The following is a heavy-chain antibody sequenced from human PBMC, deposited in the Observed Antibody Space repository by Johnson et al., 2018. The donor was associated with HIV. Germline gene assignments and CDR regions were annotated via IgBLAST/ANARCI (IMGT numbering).Heavy chain of an antibody. Sequence: QVQLVESGGGVVQPGRSLRLSCAASGFTFSTYGMHWVRQAPGKGLEWVAVMWYDGSNKYYADSVKGRFTISRDNSKNTLYLQMNSLRAEDTAVYYCARGSQWLRWWVGAFDIWGQGTMVTVSS. J-gene: IGHJ3*02. CDR3: ARGSQWLRWWVGAFDI. V-gene: IGHV3-33*01. CDR2: MWYDGSNK. D-gene: IGHD5-12*01. CDR1: GFTFSTYG.